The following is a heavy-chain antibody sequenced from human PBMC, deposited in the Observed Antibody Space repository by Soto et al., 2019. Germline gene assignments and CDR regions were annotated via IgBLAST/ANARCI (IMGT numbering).Heavy chain of an antibody. CDR2: INPFDGSR. CDR3: ARVWAVLTYASDI. D-gene: IGHD3-10*01. Sequence: GGSVEVACEGSREIFHREYLPWGRHAPRQRLEWMGWINPFDGSRMFAQSFHGRVTFTRDTSTSTVYMELSGLRSDDTAVYYCARVWAVLTYASDIWGYATMFPASS. V-gene: IGHV1-46*02. J-gene: IGHJ3*02. CDR1: REIFHREY.